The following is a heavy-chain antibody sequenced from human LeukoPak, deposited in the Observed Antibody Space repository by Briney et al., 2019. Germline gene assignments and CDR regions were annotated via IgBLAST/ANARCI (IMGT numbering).Heavy chain of an antibody. Sequence: PSETLSLTCTVSSRSISSYYWSWIRQPAGKGLEWIGRIYTSGSTNYNPSLKSRVTMSVDTPKNQFSLKLSPVTAADPAVYYCPRETAMVRGVILQINYYGMDVWGQGTTVTVSS. CDR3: PRETAMVRGVILQINYYGMDV. CDR1: SRSISSYY. V-gene: IGHV4-4*07. CDR2: IYTSGST. D-gene: IGHD3-10*01. J-gene: IGHJ6*02.